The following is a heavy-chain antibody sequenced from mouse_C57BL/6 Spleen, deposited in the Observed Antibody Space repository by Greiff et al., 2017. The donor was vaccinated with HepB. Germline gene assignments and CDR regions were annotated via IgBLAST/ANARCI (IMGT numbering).Heavy chain of an antibody. CDR2: IDPSDSET. Sequence: LKPGAELVRPGSSVKLSCKASGYTFTSYWMHWVKQRPIQGLEWIGNIDPSDSETHYNQKFKDKATLTVDKSSSTAYMQLSSLTSEDSAVYYCARGGGKDAMDYWGQGTSVTVSS. J-gene: IGHJ4*01. V-gene: IGHV1-52*01. CDR3: ARGGGKDAMDY. D-gene: IGHD1-1*01. CDR1: GYTFTSYW.